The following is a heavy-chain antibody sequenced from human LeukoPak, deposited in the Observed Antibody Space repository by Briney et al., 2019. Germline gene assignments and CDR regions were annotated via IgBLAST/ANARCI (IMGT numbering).Heavy chain of an antibody. CDR1: GFTFSSYA. CDR3: AKDEESGMDV. J-gene: IGHJ6*04. Sequence: GGSLRLSCAASGFTFSSYAMHWVRQAPGKGLEWVAVISYDGSNKYYADSVKGRFTISRDNSKNTLYLQMNSLRAEDTAVYYCAKDEESGMDVWGKGTTVTVSS. V-gene: IGHV3-30*04. CDR2: ISYDGSNK.